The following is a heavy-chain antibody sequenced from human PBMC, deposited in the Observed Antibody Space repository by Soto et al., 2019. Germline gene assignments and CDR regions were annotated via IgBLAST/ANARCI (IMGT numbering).Heavy chain of an antibody. Sequence: ASETLSLTCTVSGGSISSYYWSWIRQPPGKGLEWIGYIYYSGSTNYNPSLKSRVTISVDTSKNQFSLKLSSVTAADTAVYYCARSPGGYYFDYWGQGTLVTVSS. CDR2: IYYSGST. CDR1: GGSISSYY. D-gene: IGHD2-8*02. V-gene: IGHV4-59*01. CDR3: ARSPGGYYFDY. J-gene: IGHJ4*02.